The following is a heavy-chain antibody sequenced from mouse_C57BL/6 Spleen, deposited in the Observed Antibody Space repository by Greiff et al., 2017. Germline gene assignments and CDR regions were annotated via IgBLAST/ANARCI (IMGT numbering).Heavy chain of an antibody. CDR1: GFTFSSYA. J-gene: IGHJ1*03. CDR3: ARDYYYGSSYRYFDV. Sequence: VQLKESGGGLVKPGGSLKLSCAASGFTFSSYAMSWVRQTPEKRLEWVATISDGGSYTYSPDNVKGRFTISRDNAKNNLYLQMSHLKSEDTAMYYCARDYYYGSSYRYFDVWGTGTTVTVSS. CDR2: ISDGGSYT. D-gene: IGHD1-1*01. V-gene: IGHV5-4*01.